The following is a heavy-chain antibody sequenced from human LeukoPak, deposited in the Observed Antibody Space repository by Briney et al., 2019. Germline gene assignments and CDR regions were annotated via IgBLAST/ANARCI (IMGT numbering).Heavy chain of an antibody. CDR2: IIPIFGIA. J-gene: IGHJ6*02. CDR1: GGTFSSYA. Sequence: ASVKVSCKASGGTFSSYAISWVRQAPGQGLEWMGRIIPIFGIANYAQKFQGRVTITADKSTSTAYMELGSLRSEDTAVYYCAGSGYYDSSGSAYYGMDVWGQGTTVTVS. D-gene: IGHD3-22*01. CDR3: AGSGYYDSSGSAYYGMDV. V-gene: IGHV1-69*04.